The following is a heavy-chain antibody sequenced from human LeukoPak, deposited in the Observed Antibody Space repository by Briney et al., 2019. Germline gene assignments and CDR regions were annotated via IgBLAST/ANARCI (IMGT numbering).Heavy chain of an antibody. D-gene: IGHD2-2*01. CDR3: AREGSTQFDY. V-gene: IGHV1-69*13. CDR2: ITPMFGTA. CDR1: GGTFSNYA. Sequence: SVKVSCKASGGTFSNYAISWVRQAPGQGLEWMGGITPMFGTAKYAQKFQGRVTITADESTSTAYMELSSLRSEDTAVYYCAREGSTQFDYWGQGTLLTVSS. J-gene: IGHJ4*02.